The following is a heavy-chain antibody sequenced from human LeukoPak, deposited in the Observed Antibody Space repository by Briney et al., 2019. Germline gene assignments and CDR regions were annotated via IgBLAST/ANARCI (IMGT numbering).Heavy chain of an antibody. CDR2: IYPSGTT. Sequence: PSETLSLTCAVSGYSVSSAYYWAWIRQPPGAGLEWIGSIYPSGTTYYKSSLRSRLFISMDASKNQFSLRLSSVTAADSAIYYCARRPESPITGFDFWGRGALVAVSP. D-gene: IGHD1-14*01. J-gene: IGHJ4*02. CDR1: GYSVSSAYY. CDR3: ARRPESPITGFDF. V-gene: IGHV4-38-2*01.